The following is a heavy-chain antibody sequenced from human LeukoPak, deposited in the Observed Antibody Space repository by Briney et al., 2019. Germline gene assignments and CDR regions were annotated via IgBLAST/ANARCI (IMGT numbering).Heavy chain of an antibody. CDR3: ANRYCISASCYQYFHH. D-gene: IGHD2-2*01. CDR2: VSGSGGST. J-gene: IGHJ1*01. CDR1: GVTFSSYA. Sequence: GGSLRLSCAASGVTFSSYAMSWVRQAPGKGLEWVSAVSGSGGSTYYADSVKGRFTISRDNSKNTLYLQMNSLRAEDTAVYYCANRYCISASCYQYFHHWGQGTLVTVSS. V-gene: IGHV3-23*01.